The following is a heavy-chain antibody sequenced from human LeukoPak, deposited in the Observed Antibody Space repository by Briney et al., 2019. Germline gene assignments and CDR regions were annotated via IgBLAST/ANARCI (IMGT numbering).Heavy chain of an antibody. CDR1: GFTFSSYA. CDR2: ISGSGGRT. J-gene: IGHJ4*02. V-gene: IGHV3-23*01. Sequence: GGSLRLSCAASGFTFSSYAMSWVRQAPGKGLEWVSAISGSGGRTYYADSVKGRFTISRDNAKNTLYLQMNSLRAEDTAVYYCATVFSSSAPFDYWGQGTLVTVSS. CDR3: ATVFSSSAPFDY. D-gene: IGHD6-6*01.